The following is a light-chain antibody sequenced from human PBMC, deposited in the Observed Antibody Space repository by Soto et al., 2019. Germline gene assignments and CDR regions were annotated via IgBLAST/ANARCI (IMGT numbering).Light chain of an antibody. CDR3: RSYTSSSTRDVV. J-gene: IGLJ2*01. Sequence: QSVLTQPASVSGSPGQSITISCTGTSSDVGGYNYVSWYQQHPGKAPKLMIYEVSNRPSGVSNRFSGSKSGNTASLTISGLQAEDEADYYCRSYTSSSTRDVVFGGGTKLTVL. CDR2: EVS. V-gene: IGLV2-14*01. CDR1: SSDVGGYNY.